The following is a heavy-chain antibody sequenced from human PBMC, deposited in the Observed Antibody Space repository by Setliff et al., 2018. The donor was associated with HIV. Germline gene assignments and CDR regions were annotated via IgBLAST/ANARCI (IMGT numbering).Heavy chain of an antibody. J-gene: IGHJ6*03. V-gene: IGHV1-8*03. CDR2: MNPNSGNT. CDR1: GYTFTSYD. D-gene: IGHD3-16*01. CDR3: ARCGAGEWHLYMDV. Sequence: ASVKVSCKASGYTFTSYDINWVRQATGQGLEWMGWMNPNSGNTGYAQKFQGRVTITRNTSISTAYMELSSLRSEDTAVYDCARCGAGEWHLYMDVWGKGTAVTVSS.